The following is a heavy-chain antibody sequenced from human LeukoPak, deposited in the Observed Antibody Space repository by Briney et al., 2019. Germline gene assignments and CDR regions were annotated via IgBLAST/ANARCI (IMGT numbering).Heavy chain of an antibody. Sequence: NPSETLSLTCTVSGASISGYYWSWIRQPPGKGLEWIGYIYYSGSTNYNPSLKSRVTISVDTSKNQFSLKLSSVTAADTAVYYCARDRGTTFPDAFDIWGQGTMVTVS. D-gene: IGHD2/OR15-2a*01. J-gene: IGHJ3*02. CDR3: ARDRGTTFPDAFDI. V-gene: IGHV4-59*01. CDR1: GASISGYY. CDR2: IYYSGST.